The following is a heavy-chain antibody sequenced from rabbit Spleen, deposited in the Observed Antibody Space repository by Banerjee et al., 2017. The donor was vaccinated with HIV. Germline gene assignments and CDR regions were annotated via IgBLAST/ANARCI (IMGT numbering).Heavy chain of an antibody. V-gene: IGHV1S40*01. D-gene: IGHD1-1*01. CDR2: INIVTGKS. CDR1: GVSLNDKDV. Sequence: QSLEEAGGDLVKPGASLTLTCKASGVSLNDKDVMCWVRQAPGKGLEWIACINIVTGKSVYANWAEGRFIMSRTSSTTVTLQMTSLTAADTATYFCARDLVAVIGWNFNLWGQGTLVTVS. J-gene: IGHJ4*01. CDR3: ARDLVAVIGWNFNL.